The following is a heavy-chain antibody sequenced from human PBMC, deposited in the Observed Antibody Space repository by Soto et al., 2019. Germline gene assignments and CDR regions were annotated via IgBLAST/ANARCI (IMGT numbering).Heavy chain of an antibody. CDR2: ISSSSSYT. CDR1: GFTFSDYY. D-gene: IGHD3-10*01. CDR3: ARAHRDYYGMDV. J-gene: IGHJ6*02. Sequence: QVQLVESGGGLVKPGGSLRLSCAASGFTFSDYYMSWIRQAPGKGLEWVSYISSSSSYTNYADSVKGRFTISRDNAKNSLYLQMNSLRAEDTAVYYCARAHRDYYGMDVWGQGTTVTVSS. V-gene: IGHV3-11*06.